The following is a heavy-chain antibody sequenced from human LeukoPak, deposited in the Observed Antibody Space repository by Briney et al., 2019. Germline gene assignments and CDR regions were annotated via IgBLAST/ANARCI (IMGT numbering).Heavy chain of an antibody. Sequence: SETLSLTWNVSGGSICSHYGSWIRQPPGKGLEYIGNIYYSGSTNYNPSLKSRVAVPIDTSKNQFSLKLSSVTAADTAVYYCARHLYSYGYYFDYWGQGTLVTVSS. V-gene: IGHV4-59*11. J-gene: IGHJ4*02. D-gene: IGHD5-18*01. CDR3: ARHLYSYGYYFDY. CDR1: GGSICSHY. CDR2: IYYSGST.